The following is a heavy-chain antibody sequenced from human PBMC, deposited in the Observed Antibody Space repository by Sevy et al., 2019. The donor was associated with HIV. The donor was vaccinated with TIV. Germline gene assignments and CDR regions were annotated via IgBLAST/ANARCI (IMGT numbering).Heavy chain of an antibody. CDR2: IYPGDFDT. V-gene: IGHV5-51*01. CDR3: ARQYYGSGSYYKCFSDY. Sequence: GESLKISCKGSGYRFTSYWIGRVRQMPGKGLEWMGIIYPGDFDTRYNPSFQGQVTISVNKSINTAYLQWGSLKASDTAMYYCARQYYGSGSYYKCFSDYWGQGTLVTVSS. CDR1: GYRFTSYW. J-gene: IGHJ4*02. D-gene: IGHD3-10*01.